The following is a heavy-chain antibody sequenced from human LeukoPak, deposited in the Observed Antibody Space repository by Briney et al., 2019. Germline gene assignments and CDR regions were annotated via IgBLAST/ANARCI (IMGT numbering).Heavy chain of an antibody. Sequence: GGSLRLSCAASGFTFSSYWMHWVRQAPGKGLEWVAVISYDGSNEFYADSVKGRFTISRDNSKNTLYLQMNSLKAEDTAVYYCAKDTRSPMVRGVIINYFDYWGQGTLVTVSS. CDR3: AKDTRSPMVRGVIINYFDY. D-gene: IGHD3-10*01. CDR2: ISYDGSNE. CDR1: GFTFSSYW. V-gene: IGHV3-30*18. J-gene: IGHJ4*02.